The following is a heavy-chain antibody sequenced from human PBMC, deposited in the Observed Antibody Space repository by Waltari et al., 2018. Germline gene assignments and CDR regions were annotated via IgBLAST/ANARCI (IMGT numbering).Heavy chain of an antibody. CDR1: GFTFSSYG. D-gene: IGHD3-10*01. CDR2: IWYDGSSK. Sequence: QVQLVESGGGVVQPGRSLRLSCAASGFTFSSYGMHWVRQAPGKGLEWVAVIWYDGSSKYYADSVKGRFTISRDNSKNTLYLQMNSLRAEDTAMYYCAKDRGVTSMDVWGQGTTVTVSS. J-gene: IGHJ6*02. V-gene: IGHV3-30*18. CDR3: AKDRGVTSMDV.